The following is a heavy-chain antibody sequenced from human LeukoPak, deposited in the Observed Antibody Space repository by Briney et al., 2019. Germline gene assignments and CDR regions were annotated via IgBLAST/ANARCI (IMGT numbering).Heavy chain of an antibody. J-gene: IGHJ6*04. D-gene: IGHD3-10*01. CDR3: ARGSTYYYGSGSYSGNYYYGMDV. CDR1: GGSFSGYY. CDR2: INHSGST. V-gene: IGHV4-34*01. Sequence: SETLSLTCAVSGGSFSGYYWSWIRQPPGKGLEWIGEINHSGSTNYNPSLNSRVTISVDTSKNQFSLKLSSVTAADTAVYYCARGSTYYYGSGSYSGNYYYGMDVWGKGTTVTVSS.